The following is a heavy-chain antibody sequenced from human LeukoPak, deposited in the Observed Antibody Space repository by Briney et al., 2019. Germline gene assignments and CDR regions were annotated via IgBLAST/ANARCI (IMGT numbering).Heavy chain of an antibody. V-gene: IGHV4-39*07. CDR1: GGSISSSSYY. CDR2: IYYSGST. D-gene: IGHD3-22*01. CDR3: ARGPEYYYDSSGYWEHFQH. J-gene: IGHJ1*01. Sequence: SETLSLTCTVSGGSISSSSYYWGWIRQPPGKGLEWIGSIYYSGSTYYNPSLKSRVTISVDTSKNQFSLKLSSVTAADTAVYYCARGPEYYYDSSGYWEHFQHWGQGTLVTVSS.